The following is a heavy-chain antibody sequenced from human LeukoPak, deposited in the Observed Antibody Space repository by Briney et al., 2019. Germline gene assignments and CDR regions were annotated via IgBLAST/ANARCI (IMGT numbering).Heavy chain of an antibody. CDR2: IFHSGSA. CDR3: ARRSSSWRFDY. CDR1: GGSISSSSYY. J-gene: IGHJ4*02. Sequence: SETLSLTCTVSGGSISSSSYYWGWIRQPLGKGLEWIGSIFHSGSAYYNPSLKSRVTISVDTSKNQLSLKLSSVTAADAAVYYCARRSSSWRFDYWGQGTLVTVSS. V-gene: IGHV4-39*01. D-gene: IGHD6-13*01.